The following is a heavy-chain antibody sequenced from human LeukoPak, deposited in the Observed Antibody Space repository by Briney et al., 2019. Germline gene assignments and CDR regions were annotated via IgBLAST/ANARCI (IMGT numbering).Heavy chain of an antibody. J-gene: IGHJ6*02. CDR1: GFTFSSYG. CDR3: AKDPPRRYCSSTSCYVGYGDYDLGLVYYYYYYGMDV. V-gene: IGHV3-30*02. D-gene: IGHD2-2*01. CDR2: IRYDGSNK. Sequence: PGGSLRLSCAASGFTFSSYGMHWVRQAPGKGLEWVAFIRYDGSNKYYADSVKGRFTISRDNSKNTLYLQMNSLRAEDTAVYYCAKDPPRRYCSSTSCYVGYGDYDLGLVYYYYYYGMDVWGQGTTVTVSS.